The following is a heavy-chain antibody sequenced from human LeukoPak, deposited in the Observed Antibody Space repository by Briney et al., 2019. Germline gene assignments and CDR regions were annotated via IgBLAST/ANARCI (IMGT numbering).Heavy chain of an antibody. V-gene: IGHV3-30*03. CDR3: ARTRGQDYFDY. CDR2: ISYDGSNK. D-gene: IGHD3-10*01. J-gene: IGHJ4*02. Sequence: GGSLRLSCAASGFTFSTYGMHWVRQAPGKGLEWVAVISYDGSNKYYADSVKGRFTISRDNSKNTLYLQMNSLRAEDTAVYYCARTRGQDYFDYWGQGTLVTVSS. CDR1: GFTFSTYG.